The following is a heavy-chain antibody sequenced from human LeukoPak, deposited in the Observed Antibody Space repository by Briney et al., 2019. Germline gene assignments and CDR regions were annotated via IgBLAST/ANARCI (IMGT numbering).Heavy chain of an antibody. Sequence: GASVKVSCKASGFTFTSSAMQWVRQARGQRLEWIGWIVVGSGNTNYAQKFQERVTITRDMSTSTAYMELSSLRSEDTAVYYCAANVDTAMRGDAFDIWGQGAMVTVSS. CDR1: GFTFTSSA. D-gene: IGHD5-18*01. V-gene: IGHV1-58*02. J-gene: IGHJ3*02. CDR3: AANVDTAMRGDAFDI. CDR2: IVVGSGNT.